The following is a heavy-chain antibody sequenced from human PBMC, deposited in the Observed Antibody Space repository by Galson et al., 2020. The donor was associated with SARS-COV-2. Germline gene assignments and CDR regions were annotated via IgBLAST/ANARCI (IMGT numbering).Heavy chain of an antibody. CDR1: GFTFNNHW. CDR2: IYSEGSST. V-gene: IGHV3-74*01. CDR3: ARGDMGNDYFDY. Sequence: GGSLRLSCAVSGFTFNNHWMHWVRQAPGKGLVWVSRIYSEGSSTSYADSVKGRFTISGENAKNTLYLQMNSLRAEDTAVYYCARGDMGNDYFDYWGQGTLVTVSS. D-gene: IGHD7-27*01. J-gene: IGHJ4*02.